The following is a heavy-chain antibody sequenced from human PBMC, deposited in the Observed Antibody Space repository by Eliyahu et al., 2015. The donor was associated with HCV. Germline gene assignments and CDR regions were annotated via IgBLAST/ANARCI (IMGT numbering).Heavy chain of an antibody. Sequence: EVQLLESGGGLVQPGGSLRLSCAASGFXFSSYAMSWVRQAPGKGLEWVSAISGSGGSTYYADSVKGRFTISRDNSKNTLYLQMNSLRAEDTAVYYCSIAARLVGVSSAKGWGQGTLVTVSS. CDR1: GFXFSSYA. D-gene: IGHD6-6*01. CDR2: ISGSGGST. V-gene: IGHV3-23*01. CDR3: SIAARLVGVSSAKG. J-gene: IGHJ4*02.